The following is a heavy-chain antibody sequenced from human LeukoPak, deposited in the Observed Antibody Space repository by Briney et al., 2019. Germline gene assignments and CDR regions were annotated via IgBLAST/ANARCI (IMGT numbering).Heavy chain of an antibody. D-gene: IGHD3-9*01. Sequence: PGGSLGLSCAASGFTFDNYAMSWVRQAPGKGLEWVSVMSGSGNSAYYADSVEGRFTISRDSSKNTLYLQMNSLRADDTAVYYCAKGDAYFDWLLGSWGQGTLVTVSS. V-gene: IGHV3-23*01. J-gene: IGHJ5*02. CDR2: MSGSGNSA. CDR3: AKGDAYFDWLLGS. CDR1: GFTFDNYA.